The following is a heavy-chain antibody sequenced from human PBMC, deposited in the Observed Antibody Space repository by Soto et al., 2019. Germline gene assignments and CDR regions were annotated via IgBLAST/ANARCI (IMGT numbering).Heavy chain of an antibody. CDR2: IIPILGIA. CDR1: VGTFSSYT. CDR3: ARGCSGGSCYPGAYDAFDI. D-gene: IGHD2-15*01. Sequence: GASVKVSCKASVGTFSSYTISWVRQAPGQGLEWMGRIIPILGIANYAQKFQGRVTITADISTSTAYMELSSLRSEDTAVYYCARGCSGGSCYPGAYDAFDIWGQGTMVTVSS. V-gene: IGHV1-69*02. J-gene: IGHJ3*02.